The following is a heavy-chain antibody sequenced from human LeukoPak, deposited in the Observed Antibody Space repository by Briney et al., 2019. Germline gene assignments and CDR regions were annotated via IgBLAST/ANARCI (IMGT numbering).Heavy chain of an antibody. Sequence: PGGSLRLSCAASGFRFSDFTMTWVRQAPGKGPEWVSAIGGRGGSTYYADSLGGRFTISRDNSKNTLYLQMNSLRAEDTAVYYCAKDFRSGASDYWGQGTLVTVSS. V-gene: IGHV3-23*01. CDR3: AKDFRSGASDY. D-gene: IGHD1-26*01. CDR1: GFRFSDFT. J-gene: IGHJ4*02. CDR2: IGGRGGST.